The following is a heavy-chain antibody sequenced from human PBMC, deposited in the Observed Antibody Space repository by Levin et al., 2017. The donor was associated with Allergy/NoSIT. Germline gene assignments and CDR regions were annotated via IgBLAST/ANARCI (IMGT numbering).Heavy chain of an antibody. CDR1: GFTFDDSG. V-gene: IGHV3-20*04. Sequence: GSLRLSCAASGFTFDDSGMTWVRQAPGKGLEWVSGINWNGGSTGYADSVKGRFTISRDNAKNSLYLQMNSLRAEDTALYYCARVRYCSGGNCYYAFDIWGQGTMVTVSS. D-gene: IGHD2-15*01. CDR2: INWNGGST. CDR3: ARVRYCSGGNCYYAFDI. J-gene: IGHJ3*02.